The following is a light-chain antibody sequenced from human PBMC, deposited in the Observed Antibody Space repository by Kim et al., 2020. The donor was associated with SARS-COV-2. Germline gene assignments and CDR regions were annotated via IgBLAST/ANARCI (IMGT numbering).Light chain of an antibody. CDR1: SSNIGSNY. CDR2: RNN. Sequence: QSVLTQPPSASGTPGQRVTISCSGSSSNIGSNYVYWYQQLPGTAPKLLIYRNNPRPSGVPDRFSGSKSGTSASLAISGLRSEDEADYYCAAWDDSLSGSGVFGTGTKVTVL. CDR3: AAWDDSLSGSGV. J-gene: IGLJ1*01. V-gene: IGLV1-47*01.